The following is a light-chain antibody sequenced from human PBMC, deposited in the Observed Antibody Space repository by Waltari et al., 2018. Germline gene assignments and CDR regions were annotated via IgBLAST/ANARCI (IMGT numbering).Light chain of an antibody. J-gene: IGLJ3*02. CDR1: SSDVGGPNH. CDR2: DVS. CDR3: NSYTSSTTWV. V-gene: IGLV2-14*03. Sequence: QSALTQPASVSGSPGQSINISCPGTSSDVGGPNHASWYQQPPGQSPQLLIYDVSKWPSGVSDRFSGSKSGNTASLTISGLQAEDEADYYCNSYTSSTTWVFGGGTRVTVL.